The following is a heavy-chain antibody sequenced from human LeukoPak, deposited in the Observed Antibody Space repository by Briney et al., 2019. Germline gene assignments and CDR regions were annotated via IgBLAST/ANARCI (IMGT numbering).Heavy chain of an antibody. CDR3: ARAKWPYYFDY. D-gene: IGHD5-12*01. J-gene: IGHJ4*02. CDR2: INPNSGGT. Sequence: GASVKVSCKASGGTFSSYAISWVRQAPGQGLEWMGWINPNSGGTNYAQKFQGRVTMTRDTSISTAYMELSRLRSDDTAVYYCARAKWPYYFDYWGQGTLVTVSS. CDR1: GGTFSSYA. V-gene: IGHV1-2*02.